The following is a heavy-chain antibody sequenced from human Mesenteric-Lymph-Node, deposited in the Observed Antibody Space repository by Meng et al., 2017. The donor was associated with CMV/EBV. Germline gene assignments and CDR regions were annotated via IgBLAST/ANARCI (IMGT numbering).Heavy chain of an antibody. CDR2: ISYDGSNK. D-gene: IGHD4-17*01. CDR1: GFTFSSYA. CDR3: ARETTVTTPFFDY. Sequence: ASGFTFSSYAMHWVRQAPGKGLEWVAVISYDGSNKYYADSVKGRFTISRDNSKNTLYLQMNSLRAEDTAVYYCARETTVTTPFFDYWGQGTLVTVSS. V-gene: IGHV3-30-3*01. J-gene: IGHJ4*02.